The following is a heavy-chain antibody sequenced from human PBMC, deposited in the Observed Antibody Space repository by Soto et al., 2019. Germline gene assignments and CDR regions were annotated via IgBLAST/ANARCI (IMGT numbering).Heavy chain of an antibody. J-gene: IGHJ6*03. V-gene: IGHV3-33*08. CDR2: IWYDGSNK. CDR3: ARALESSIAARPVYYYYMYV. CDR1: GFTFSSYG. Sequence: GGSLRLSCAASGFTFSSYGMHWVRQAPGKGLEWVAVIWYDGSNKYYADSVKGRFTISRDNSKNTLYLQMNSLRAEYTAVYYCARALESSIAARPVYYYYMYVWGKGTTVTVSS. D-gene: IGHD6-6*01.